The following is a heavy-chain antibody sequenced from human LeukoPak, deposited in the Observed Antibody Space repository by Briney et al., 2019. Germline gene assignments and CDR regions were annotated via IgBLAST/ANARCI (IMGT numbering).Heavy chain of an antibody. Sequence: SSETLSLTCTVSGGSISSYYWSWIRQPPGKGLEWIGYIYYSGSTNYNPSLKSRVTISVDTSKNQFSLKLSSVTAADTAVYYCARDSPLHGYNPMNFDYWGQGTLVTVSS. D-gene: IGHD5-24*01. CDR3: ARDSPLHGYNPMNFDY. J-gene: IGHJ4*02. CDR2: IYYSGST. V-gene: IGHV4-59*12. CDR1: GGSISSYY.